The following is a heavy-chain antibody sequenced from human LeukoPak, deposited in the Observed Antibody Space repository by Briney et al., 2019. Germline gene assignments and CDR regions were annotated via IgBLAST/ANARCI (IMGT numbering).Heavy chain of an antibody. J-gene: IGHJ4*02. CDR3: ARITMVRGVIFDY. CDR2: ISYDGSNK. CDR1: GFTFSSYA. Sequence: PGGSLRLSCAASGFTFSSYAMAWVRQAPGKGLEWVAVISYDGSNKSYADSVKGRFTISRDNSKNTLYLQMNSLRAEDTAVYYCARITMVRGVIFDYWGQGTLVTVSS. D-gene: IGHD3-10*01. V-gene: IGHV3-30-3*01.